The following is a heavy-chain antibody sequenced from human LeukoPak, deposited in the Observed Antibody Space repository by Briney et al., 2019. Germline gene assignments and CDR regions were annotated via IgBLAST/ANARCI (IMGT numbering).Heavy chain of an antibody. CDR1: GGTFSSYA. J-gene: IGHJ6*03. V-gene: IGHV1-69*05. D-gene: IGHD5-18*01. CDR3: ARDRGYSYGYRFYYYYMDV. Sequence: ASVKVSCKASGGTFSSYAISWVRQAPGQGLEWMGRIIPIFGTANYAQKFQGRVTITTDESTGTAYMELSSLRSEDTAVYYCARDRGYSYGYRFYYYYMDVWGKGTTVTVSS. CDR2: IIPIFGTA.